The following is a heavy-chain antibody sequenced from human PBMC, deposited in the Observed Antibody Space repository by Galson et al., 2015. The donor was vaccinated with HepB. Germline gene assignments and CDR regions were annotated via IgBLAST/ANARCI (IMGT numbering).Heavy chain of an antibody. CDR2: IYYDGSYK. V-gene: IGHV3-30*04. CDR3: ARGADALDY. J-gene: IGHJ4*02. Sequence: SLRLSCAASGFTFSSYAMHWVRQAPGKGLEGVAVIYYDGSYKYYADSVKGRFTISRDNSKNTLYVQMNSLRAEDTAVYYCARGADALDYWGQGTLVTVS. CDR1: GFTFSSYA. D-gene: IGHD2-8*01.